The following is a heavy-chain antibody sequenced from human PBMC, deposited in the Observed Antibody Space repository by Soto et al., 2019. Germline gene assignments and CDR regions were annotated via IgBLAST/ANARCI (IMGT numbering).Heavy chain of an antibody. CDR3: ATGGVIYPH. Sequence: GGSLRLSCAASGFTFDDYAMHWVRQAPGKGLEWVSGIGWNSGSTYYADSMKGRFTISRDNSSNTLYLQMNSLRAEDTAVYYCATGGVIYPHWGQGTLVTVSS. J-gene: IGHJ4*02. D-gene: IGHD2-21*01. CDR2: IGWNSGST. V-gene: IGHV3-23*01. CDR1: GFTFDDYA.